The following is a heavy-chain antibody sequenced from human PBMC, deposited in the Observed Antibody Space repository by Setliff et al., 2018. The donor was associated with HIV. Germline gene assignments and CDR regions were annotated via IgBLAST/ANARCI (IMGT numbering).Heavy chain of an antibody. Sequence: SETLSLTCTVSGGSITTSTFYWGWIRQPPGKGLEWIGSIYYSGSTYYNPSLKSRLTITQHTSKNQFSLNLSSVTAADTAVYYCARHGAFYYYYYMDVWGKGTTVTVSS. J-gene: IGHJ6*03. CDR1: GGSITTSTFY. CDR3: ARHGAFYYYYYMDV. V-gene: IGHV4-39*01. CDR2: IYYSGST.